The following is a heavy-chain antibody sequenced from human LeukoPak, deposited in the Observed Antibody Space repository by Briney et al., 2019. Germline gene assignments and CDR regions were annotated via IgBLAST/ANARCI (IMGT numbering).Heavy chain of an antibody. CDR2: IYYNGES. J-gene: IGHJ4*02. CDR1: GGSISNYY. V-gene: IGHV4-59*01. CDR3: ARDRGVMGFDS. Sequence: PSETLSLTCTVSGGSISNYYWSWIRQSPGKGLEWIGYIYYNGESNYNPSLKSRVTISVDTSKNQFALRLTSVCAADTAVYYCARDRGVMGFDSWGQGTLVTVSS. D-gene: IGHD3-10*01.